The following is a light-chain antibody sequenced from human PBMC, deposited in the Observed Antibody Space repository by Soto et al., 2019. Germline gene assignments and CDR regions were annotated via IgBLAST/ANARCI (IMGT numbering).Light chain of an antibody. J-gene: IGKJ1*01. CDR1: QNINTY. Sequence: DIPMTQSPSSLSASVGDRVTIICRASQNINTYLNWYQQKPGKAPKLLIYAASRLQSNVPSRFSGSGSGTDFTLTISSLQPEDFASYCCQQSYTFPWTFGQGTKVEIK. CDR2: AAS. CDR3: QQSYTFPWT. V-gene: IGKV1-39*01.